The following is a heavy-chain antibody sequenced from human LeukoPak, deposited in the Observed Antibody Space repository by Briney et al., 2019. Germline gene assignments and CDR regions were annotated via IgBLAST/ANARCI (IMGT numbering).Heavy chain of an antibody. D-gene: IGHD5-24*01. CDR2: ILQSGGST. Sequence: VQPGGSLTLSCAASGFPSNSYAMSWVRQAPGKGLEWVSGILQSGGSTYYADSVKGRFSISRDNSKNTMYLQMNSLRVEDTATYYCVQDAVVGDGYWEFDYWGQGTLVTVSS. CDR3: VQDAVVGDGYWEFDY. J-gene: IGHJ4*02. V-gene: IGHV3-23*01. CDR1: GFPSNSYA.